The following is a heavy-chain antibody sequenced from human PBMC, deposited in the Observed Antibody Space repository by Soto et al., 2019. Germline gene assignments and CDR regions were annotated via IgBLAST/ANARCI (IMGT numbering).Heavy chain of an antibody. J-gene: IGHJ5*02. CDR2: INHSGST. V-gene: IGHV4-34*01. CDR1: GGSFSGYY. CDR3: ARYIVVVVAASRFDP. D-gene: IGHD2-15*01. Sequence: SETLSLTCAVYGGSFSGYYWSWIRQPPGKGLEWIGEINHSGSTNYNPSLKSRVTISVDTSKNQFSLKLSSVTAADTAVYYCARYIVVVVAASRFDPWGQGTLVTVSS.